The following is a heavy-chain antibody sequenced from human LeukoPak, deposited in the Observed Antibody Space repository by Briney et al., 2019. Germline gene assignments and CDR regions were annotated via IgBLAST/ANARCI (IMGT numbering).Heavy chain of an antibody. J-gene: IGHJ4*02. CDR2: ITSDSNLI. CDR1: GFAFSDYS. Sequence: GGSLRLSCAASGFAFSDYSMNWVRQAPGRGLEWISAITSDSNLIYYADSMRGRITISRDNAENSVYLQMNGLRAEDTAIYYCASGGATVWGYWGQGALVIVSS. V-gene: IGHV3-21*06. D-gene: IGHD3-16*01. CDR3: ASGGATVWGY.